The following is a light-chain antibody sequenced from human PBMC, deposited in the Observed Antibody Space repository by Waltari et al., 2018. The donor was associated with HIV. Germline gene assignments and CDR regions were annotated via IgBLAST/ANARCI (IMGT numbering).Light chain of an antibody. J-gene: IGKJ3*01. CDR3: QQYGNPPFA. V-gene: IGKV3-20*01. CDR2: GAS. Sequence: EIVLTQSPGTLSSSPGERATLPCRASQSVSSKFLTWYRQEPGQTPRLLIYGASIRDTGIPDRFGGSGSGTDFTLTISRLEPEDLAVYYCQQYGNPPFAFGPGTKVDIK. CDR1: QSVSSKF.